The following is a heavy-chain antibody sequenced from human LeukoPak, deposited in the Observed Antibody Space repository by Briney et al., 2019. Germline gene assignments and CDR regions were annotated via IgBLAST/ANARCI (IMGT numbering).Heavy chain of an antibody. J-gene: IGHJ6*02. Sequence: ASVKVSCKVSGYTLTELSMFWVRQAPGKGLEWMGSFDPENGKTVYAQKFQGRVTMTEDTSTDTAYMELSSLRSEDTAVYYCATGYLVTAGLMDVWGQGTTVTVSS. D-gene: IGHD6-13*01. CDR1: GYTLTELS. CDR2: FDPENGKT. CDR3: ATGYLVTAGLMDV. V-gene: IGHV1-24*01.